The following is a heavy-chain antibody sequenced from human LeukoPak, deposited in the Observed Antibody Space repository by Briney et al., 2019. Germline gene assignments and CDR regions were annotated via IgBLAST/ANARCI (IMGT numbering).Heavy chain of an antibody. Sequence: PGGSLRLSCAVSGFTFSNYWMTWVRQAPGKGLEWVANIKQDGSEKYYVDSVKGRFTISRDNAKNSLYLQMNSLRAEDRAVYHCARDRCSSSSCFIDYWGQGTLVTVSS. V-gene: IGHV3-7*04. D-gene: IGHD2-2*01. CDR1: GFTFSNYW. CDR2: IKQDGSEK. CDR3: ARDRCSSSSCFIDY. J-gene: IGHJ4*02.